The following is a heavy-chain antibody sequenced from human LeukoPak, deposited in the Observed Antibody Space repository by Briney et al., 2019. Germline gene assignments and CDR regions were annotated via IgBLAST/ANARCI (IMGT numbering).Heavy chain of an antibody. D-gene: IGHD3-22*01. V-gene: IGHV3-74*01. J-gene: IGHJ1*01. Sequence: GGSLRLSCAASGFTFSSYAIHWVRQAPGKGLVWVSRIKSDGSTNYADSVKGRFTISRDNAKNTLSLQMNSLRAENTGVYYCARAPSEIGGYYPEYFRHWGQGTLVTVSS. CDR1: GFTFSSYA. CDR3: ARAPSEIGGYYPEYFRH. CDR2: IKSDGST.